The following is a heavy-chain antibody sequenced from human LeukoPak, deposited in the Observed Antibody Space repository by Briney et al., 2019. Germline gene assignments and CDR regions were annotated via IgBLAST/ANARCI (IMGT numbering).Heavy chain of an antibody. CDR1: GYTFTNYL. V-gene: IGHV1-46*01. CDR3: ARGLGSVSYYGY. J-gene: IGHJ4*02. Sequence: ASVKVSCKASGYTFTNYLIHWVRQAPGQGLEWVGIINPSGGTATYAPKFQDRVTMTRDTSTSTVYMELSSLRSEDTAVYYCARGLGSVSYYGYWGQGTLVTVSS. D-gene: IGHD3-10*01. CDR2: INPSGGTA.